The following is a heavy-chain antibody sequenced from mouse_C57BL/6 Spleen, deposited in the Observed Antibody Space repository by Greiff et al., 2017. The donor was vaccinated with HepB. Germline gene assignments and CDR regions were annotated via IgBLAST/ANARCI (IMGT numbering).Heavy chain of an antibody. J-gene: IGHJ4*01. V-gene: IGHV1-76*01. CDR1: GYTFTDYY. D-gene: IGHD6-2*01. CDR2: IYPGSGNT. CDR3: ARERDDYDAMDY. Sequence: VKLMESGAELVRPGASVKLSCKASGYTFTDYYINWVKQRPGQGLEWIARIYPGSGNTYYNEKFKGKATLTAEKSSSTAYMQLSSLTSEDSAVYFWARERDDYDAMDYWGQGTSVTVSS.